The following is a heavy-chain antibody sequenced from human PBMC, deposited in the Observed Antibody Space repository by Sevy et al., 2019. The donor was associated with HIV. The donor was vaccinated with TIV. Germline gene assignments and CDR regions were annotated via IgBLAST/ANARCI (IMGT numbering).Heavy chain of an antibody. CDR1: GFTLSNYA. CDR3: ARDLPHLLPWELSRGSDS. CDR2: ISHDEIVR. J-gene: IGHJ4*02. V-gene: IGHV3-30*04. D-gene: IGHD3-16*01. Sequence: GGSLRLSCAASGFTLSNYAVHWVRQAPGKGLEWVALISHDEIVREYADSVKGRFTISRKNSKNTVCLQMNSLRADDTAVYYCARDLPHLLPWELSRGSDSWGQGTLVTVSS.